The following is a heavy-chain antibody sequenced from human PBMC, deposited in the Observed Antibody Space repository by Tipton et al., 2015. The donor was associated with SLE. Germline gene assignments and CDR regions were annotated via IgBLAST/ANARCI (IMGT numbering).Heavy chain of an antibody. CDR3: ARHEYGSSSAAFEI. CDR2: TNHSGST. Sequence: TLSLTCAVYGGCFSGFFWSWIRQSPGKGLEWIGETNHSGSTNHNPSLKSRVTMLVDTSKNQFSLRLSSVTAADTAVYYCARHEYGSSSAAFEIWGHGTMVTVSS. V-gene: IGHV4-34*01. D-gene: IGHD6-6*01. J-gene: IGHJ3*02. CDR1: GGCFSGFF.